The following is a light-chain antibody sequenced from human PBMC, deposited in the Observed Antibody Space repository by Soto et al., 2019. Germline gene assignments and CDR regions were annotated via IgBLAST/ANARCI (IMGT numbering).Light chain of an antibody. CDR1: QSVSSSY. J-gene: IGKJ1*01. Sequence: IVLTQSPGTLSLSPGERATLSCRASQSVSSSYLAWYQQKPGQAPRLLIYGASSRATGVPDRFSGSGSGADFTLTISRLEPEDFAVYYCQQYGSSPPSGTFGQGTKVDIK. V-gene: IGKV3-20*01. CDR3: QQYGSSPPSGT. CDR2: GAS.